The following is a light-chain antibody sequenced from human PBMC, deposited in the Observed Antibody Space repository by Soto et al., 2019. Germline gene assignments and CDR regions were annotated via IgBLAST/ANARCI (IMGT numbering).Light chain of an antibody. CDR2: AAS. CDR1: QGISNY. Sequence: DIQMTQSPSSMSASVGDRVTITGRASQGISNYLAWYQQKPGKVPKLLIYAASTLQSGVPSRFSGSGSGTDFTLTISSLPPEDVATYYCQKYNSAPLTFGHGTNVYIK. CDR3: QKYNSAPLT. V-gene: IGKV1-27*01. J-gene: IGKJ3*01.